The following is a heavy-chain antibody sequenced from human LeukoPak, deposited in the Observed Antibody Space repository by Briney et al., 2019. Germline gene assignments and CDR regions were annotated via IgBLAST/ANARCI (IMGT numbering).Heavy chain of an antibody. Sequence: ASVKVSCKASGYTFTGYYMHWVRQAPGQGLEWMGRISPNSGGTNYAQKFQGRVTMTRDTSISTAYMELSRLRSDDTAVYYCARSGWSSSWYGHYYYYMDVWGKGTTVTVSS. CDR1: GYTFTGYY. D-gene: IGHD6-13*01. CDR3: ARSGWSSSWYGHYYYYMDV. V-gene: IGHV1-2*06. J-gene: IGHJ6*03. CDR2: ISPNSGGT.